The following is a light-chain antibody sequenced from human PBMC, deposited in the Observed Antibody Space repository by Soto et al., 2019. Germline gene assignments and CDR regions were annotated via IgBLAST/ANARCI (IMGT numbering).Light chain of an antibody. Sequence: IQMPQSPSTLSASVGDRVTITCRASQSISSWLAWYQQKPGKAPKLLIYDASSLESGVPSRFSGSGSGTEFTLTISSLQPEDFATYYCQQLNSYPQLTFGGGTKVDIK. CDR2: DAS. J-gene: IGKJ4*01. CDR3: QQLNSYPQLT. CDR1: QSISSW. V-gene: IGKV1-5*01.